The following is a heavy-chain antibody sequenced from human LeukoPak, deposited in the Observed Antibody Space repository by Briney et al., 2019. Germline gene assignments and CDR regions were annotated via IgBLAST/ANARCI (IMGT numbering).Heavy chain of an antibody. D-gene: IGHD3-9*01. V-gene: IGHV4-39*07. Sequence: PSETLSLTCTVSGGSISSSSYYWGWIRQPPGKGLEWIGSIYYSGSTYYNPSLKSRVTISVDTSKNQFSLKLSSVTAADTAVYYCATIFYDILTGYYNGNWFDPWGQGTLVTVSS. CDR2: IYYSGST. J-gene: IGHJ5*02. CDR1: GGSISSSSYY. CDR3: ATIFYDILTGYYNGNWFDP.